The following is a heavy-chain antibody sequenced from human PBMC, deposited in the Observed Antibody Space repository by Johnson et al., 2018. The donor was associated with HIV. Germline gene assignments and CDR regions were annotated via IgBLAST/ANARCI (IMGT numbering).Heavy chain of an antibody. D-gene: IGHD6-6*01. V-gene: IGHV3-30*03. CDR1: GFTFRSYG. J-gene: IGHJ3*02. CDR3: ARDRGAARDAFDI. CDR2: ISYDGSNE. Sequence: QVQLVESGGGLVQPGGSLRLSCAVSGFTFRSYGVHWVRQAPGKGLEWVAVISYDGSNEYYADSVKGRFTISRDNSKNTLYLQMNSLRAEDTAVYYCARDRGAARDAFDIWGQGTMVTVSS.